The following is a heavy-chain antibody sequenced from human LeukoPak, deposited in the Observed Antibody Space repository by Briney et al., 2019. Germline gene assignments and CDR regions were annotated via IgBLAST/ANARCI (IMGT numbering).Heavy chain of an antibody. D-gene: IGHD4/OR15-4a*01. CDR3: SYGANFYFDL. J-gene: IGHJ2*01. Sequence: GGSLRLSCAASGFTFSSHWMHWVRQAPGKGPEWVGRIKSQSDGGTTDYAAPVKGRFSISRDDSKNSLFLQMNSLKTEDTAVYYCSYGANFYFDLWGRGTLVTVSS. V-gene: IGHV3-15*07. CDR1: GFTFSSHW. CDR2: IKSQSDGGTT.